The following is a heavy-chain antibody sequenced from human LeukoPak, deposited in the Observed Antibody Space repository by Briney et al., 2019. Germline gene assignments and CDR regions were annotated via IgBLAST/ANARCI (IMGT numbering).Heavy chain of an antibody. Sequence: GGSLRLSCAASGFTFSSYAMSWVRQAPGKGLEWVSAISGSGGSTYYADSVKGRFTISRDNSKNTLYLQMNSLRAEDTAVYYCASPYDILTGYLYYMDVWGKGTTVAVSS. CDR2: ISGSGGST. V-gene: IGHV3-23*01. CDR3: ASPYDILTGYLYYMDV. D-gene: IGHD3-9*01. CDR1: GFTFSSYA. J-gene: IGHJ6*03.